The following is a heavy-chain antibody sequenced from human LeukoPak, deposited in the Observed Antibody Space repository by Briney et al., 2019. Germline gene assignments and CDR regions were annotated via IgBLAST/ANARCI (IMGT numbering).Heavy chain of an antibody. CDR3: ARLDITFGGGIVNAGSNY. J-gene: IGHJ4*02. CDR2: ISGYNGNT. D-gene: IGHD3-16*02. V-gene: IGHV1-18*01. CDR1: GNIFSSCA. Sequence: ASVKVSCKASGNIFSSCAINWVRQAPGQGLEWMGWISGYNGNTNYAQKFQGRVTMTTDTSTNTAYMEVKSLRSDDTAVYYCARLDITFGGGIVNAGSNYWGQGTLVTVSS.